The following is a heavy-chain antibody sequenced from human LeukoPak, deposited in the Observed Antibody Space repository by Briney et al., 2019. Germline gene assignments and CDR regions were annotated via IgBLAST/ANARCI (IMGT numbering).Heavy chain of an antibody. D-gene: IGHD5-18*01. J-gene: IGHJ4*02. CDR2: IYYSGST. CDR1: GGSISSYY. CDR3: AREGSYSYGYEFDY. V-gene: IGHV4-59*12. Sequence: SETLSLTCTVSGGSISSYYWSWIRQPPGKGLEWIGYIYYSGSTNYNPSLKSRVTISVDTSKNQFSLKLSSVTAADTAVYYCAREGSYSYGYEFDYWGQGTLVTVSS.